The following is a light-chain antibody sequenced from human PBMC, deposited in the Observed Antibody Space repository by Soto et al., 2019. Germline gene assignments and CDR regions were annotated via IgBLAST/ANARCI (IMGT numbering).Light chain of an antibody. CDR2: DVT. CDR3: CSYAGPSRYV. CDR1: SSDVGRYSF. Sequence: QSVLTQPASVSGSPGQSITISCTGTSSDVGRYSFVSWYQQHPGKAPKLMIYDVTKRPSGVSNRFSGSKSGNTSSLAISGLQAEDEPDYSSCSYAGPSRYVFVTGTMVXVL. V-gene: IGLV2-23*02. J-gene: IGLJ1*01.